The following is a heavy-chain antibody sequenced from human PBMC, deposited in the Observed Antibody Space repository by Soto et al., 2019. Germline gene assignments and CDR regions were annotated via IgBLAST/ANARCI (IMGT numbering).Heavy chain of an antibody. D-gene: IGHD6-6*01. J-gene: IGHJ5*02. CDR3: ARVVKAARPFHRWIHP. V-gene: IGHV1-18*01. Sequence: ASVKVSCKASGYTFTSYDISWVRQAPGQGLERKGWISAYNGNTNYAQKLQGRVTMTTDTSTSTAYMELRSLRSDDTAVYYCARVVKAARPFHRWIHPSGKGTLVTVSS. CDR2: ISAYNGNT. CDR1: GYTFTSYD.